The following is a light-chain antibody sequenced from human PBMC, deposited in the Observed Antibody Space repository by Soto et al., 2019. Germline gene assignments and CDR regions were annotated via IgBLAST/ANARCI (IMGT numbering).Light chain of an antibody. CDR2: GAS. J-gene: IGKJ1*01. Sequence: EIVMTQSPATLSLSPWERATLSCGASQSVRSNLAWYQQKPAQAPRLLIYGASTRATGIPARFSGSGSGTEFTLTISRLEPEDFTVYYCHHYETFGQGTKVDIK. V-gene: IGKV3-15*01. CDR3: HHYET. CDR1: QSVRSN.